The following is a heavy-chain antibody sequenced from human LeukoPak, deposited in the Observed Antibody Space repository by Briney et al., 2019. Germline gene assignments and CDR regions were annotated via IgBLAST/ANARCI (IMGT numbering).Heavy chain of an antibody. D-gene: IGHD6-13*01. CDR1: GGSVSSGSYY. J-gene: IGHJ6*02. V-gene: IGHV4-61*01. CDR2: IYYSGST. Sequence: PSETLSLTCTVSGGSVSSGSYYWSWIRQPPGKGLEWIGYIYYSGSTNYNPSLKSRVTISVDTSKNQFSLKLSSVTAVDTAVYYCARVGRGSSSWYLFSYGMDVWGQGTTVTVSS. CDR3: ARVGRGSSSWYLFSYGMDV.